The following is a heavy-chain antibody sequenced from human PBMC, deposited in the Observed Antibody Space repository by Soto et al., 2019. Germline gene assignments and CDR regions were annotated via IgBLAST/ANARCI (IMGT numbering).Heavy chain of an antibody. D-gene: IGHD1-1*01. J-gene: IGHJ6*03. CDR2: IYYSGST. CDR3: ARHGTGPEFPFYYYYYMDV. Sequence: PSETLSLTCTVSGGSISSYYWSWIRQPPGKGLEWIGYIYYSGSTNYNPSLKSRVTISVDTSKNQFSLKLSSVTAADTAVYYCARHGTGPEFPFYYYYYMDVWGKGTTVTVSS. CDR1: GGSISSYY. V-gene: IGHV4-59*08.